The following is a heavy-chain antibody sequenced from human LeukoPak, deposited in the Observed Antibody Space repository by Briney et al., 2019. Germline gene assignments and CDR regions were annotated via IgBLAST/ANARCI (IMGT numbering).Heavy chain of an antibody. V-gene: IGHV3-66*01. CDR2: LHSGGLT. CDR1: GFTVSSNY. CDR3: ARGYSSVDL. Sequence: GGSLRLSCAASGFTVSSNYMTWVRQAPGKGLEWVSVLHSGGLTYYADSVEGRFTISRDNSKNTLYLQMNSLRAEDTAVYYCARGYSSVDLWGQGTLVTVSS. J-gene: IGHJ5*02. D-gene: IGHD6-25*01.